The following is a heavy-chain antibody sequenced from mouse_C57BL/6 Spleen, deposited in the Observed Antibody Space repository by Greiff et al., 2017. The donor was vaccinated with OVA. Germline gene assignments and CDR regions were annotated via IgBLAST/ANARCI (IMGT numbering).Heavy chain of an antibody. V-gene: IGHV5-17*01. CDR3: ARNYGSSYRGYYFDY. J-gene: IGHJ2*01. CDR1: GFTFSDYG. D-gene: IGHD1-1*01. Sequence: EVQVVESGGGLVKPGGSLKLSCAASGFTFSDYGMHWVRQAPEKGLEWVAYISSGSSTIYYADTVKGRFTISRDNAKNTLFLQMTSLRSEDTAMYYCARNYGSSYRGYYFDYWGQGTTLTVSS. CDR2: ISSGSSTI.